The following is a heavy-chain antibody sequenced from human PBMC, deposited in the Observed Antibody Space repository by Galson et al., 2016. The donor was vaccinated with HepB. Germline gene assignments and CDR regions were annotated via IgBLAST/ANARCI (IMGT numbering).Heavy chain of an antibody. CDR2: IYYSGTA. J-gene: IGHJ6*02. D-gene: IGHD3-10*01. V-gene: IGHV4-31*03. Sequence: TLSLTCTVTGGSISSGGYYWSWIRQHPGKGLEWIGYIYYSGTAYSNPPLKSRVTMSVDTSKNQFSLKVSSVTAADTAVYYCASSGQTYHFYGMDVWGQGTTVTVSS. CDR1: GGSISSGGYY. CDR3: ASSGQTYHFYGMDV.